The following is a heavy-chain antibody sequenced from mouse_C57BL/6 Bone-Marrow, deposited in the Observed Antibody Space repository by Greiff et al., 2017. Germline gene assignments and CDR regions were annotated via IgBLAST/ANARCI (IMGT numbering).Heavy chain of an antibody. CDR3: ARGGYYEEYHHWYFDV. J-gene: IGHJ1*03. D-gene: IGHD2-3*01. V-gene: IGHV1-31*01. Sequence: EVKLMESGPELVKPGASVKISCKASGYSFTGYYMHWVKQSHGNILDWIGYIYPYNGVSSYNQKFKGKATLTVDKSSSTAYMELRSLTSEDSAVYYCARGGYYEEYHHWYFDVGGTGTTVTVSS. CDR2: IYPYNGVS. CDR1: GYSFTGYY.